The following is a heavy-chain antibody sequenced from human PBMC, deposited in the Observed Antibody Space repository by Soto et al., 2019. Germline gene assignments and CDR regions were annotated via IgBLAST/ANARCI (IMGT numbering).Heavy chain of an antibody. CDR2: IYYSGST. V-gene: IGHV4-59*01. D-gene: IGHD3-9*01. J-gene: IGHJ4*02. CDR3: ARVGYGYYDILTGYSDPYYFDY. Sequence: SETLSLTCTVSGGSISSYYWSWIRQPPGKGLEWIGYIYYSGSTNYNPSLKSRVTISVDTSKNKFSLKLSSVTAADTAVYYCARVGYGYYDILTGYSDPYYFDYWGQGTLVTVSS. CDR1: GGSISSYY.